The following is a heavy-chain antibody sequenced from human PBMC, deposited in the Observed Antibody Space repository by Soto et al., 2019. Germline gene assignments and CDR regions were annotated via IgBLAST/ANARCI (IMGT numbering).Heavy chain of an antibody. CDR3: ARDQLYYDFWSDPVGWFDP. D-gene: IGHD3-3*01. CDR2: ISAYNGNT. J-gene: IGHJ5*02. V-gene: IGHV1-18*01. Sequence: QVQLVQSGAEVKKPGASVKVSCKASGYTCTSYGISWVRQAPGQGLEWMGWISAYNGNTNYAQKLQGRVTMTTDTSTSTAYMELRSLRSDDTAVYYCARDQLYYDFWSDPVGWFDPWGQGTLVTVSS. CDR1: GYTCTSYG.